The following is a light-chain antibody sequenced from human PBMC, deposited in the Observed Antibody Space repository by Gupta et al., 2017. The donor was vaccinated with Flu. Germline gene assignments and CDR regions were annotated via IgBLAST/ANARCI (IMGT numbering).Light chain of an antibody. CDR2: DTS. Sequence: PDTLSLSPGERANLSCRASQSVSSYLAWYQEKPGRAPRLLIYDTSNRATGVPARFSGSGSGTDFTLTISSLEPEDSAVYYCQQCSNWPCTFGQGTRLEIK. J-gene: IGKJ5*01. V-gene: IGKV3-11*01. CDR3: QQCSNWPCT. CDR1: QSVSSY.